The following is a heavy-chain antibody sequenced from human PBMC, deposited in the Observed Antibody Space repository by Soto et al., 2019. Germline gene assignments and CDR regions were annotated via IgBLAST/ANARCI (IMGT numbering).Heavy chain of an antibody. CDR2: INHSGST. CDR1: GGSISSYY. D-gene: IGHD1-26*01. J-gene: IGHJ4*02. V-gene: IGHV4-34*01. CDR3: ARKSSTGYYLDY. Sequence: SETLSLTCTVSGGSISSYYWSWIRQPPGKGLEWIGEINHSGSTNYNPSLKSRVTISVDTSKNQFSLKLSSVTTADTAVYYCARKSSTGYYLDYWGQGTLVTVSS.